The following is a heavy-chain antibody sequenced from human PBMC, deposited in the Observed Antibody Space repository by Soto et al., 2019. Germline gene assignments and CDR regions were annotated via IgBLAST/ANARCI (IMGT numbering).Heavy chain of an antibody. D-gene: IGHD3-9*01. CDR2: IYYGGTT. Sequence: EVQLVESGGGLVQPGGSLRISCAASGLTVSTNYMSWVRQAPGKGLEWVSIIYYGGTTYYADSVKGRFTISRDDSKNTLYLQMHSLKAEDSAVYYCARDYDTSSGDWAYSGIDVWGQGTKVTVSS. CDR1: GLTVSTNY. J-gene: IGHJ6*02. V-gene: IGHV3-66*01. CDR3: ARDYDTSSGDWAYSGIDV.